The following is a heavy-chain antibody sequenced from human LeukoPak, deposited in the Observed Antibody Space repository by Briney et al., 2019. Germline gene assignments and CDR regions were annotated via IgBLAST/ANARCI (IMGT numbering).Heavy chain of an antibody. D-gene: IGHD3-22*01. J-gene: IGHJ3*02. CDR2: ISPSSSYM. CDR1: GFTFSDYT. CDR3: ARSGATYYYDSSTRI. Sequence: GGSLRLPCAASGFTFSDYTMNWVRQAPGKGLEWVSSISPSSSYMYYADSVKGRFTISRDNTKNSLYLQMSSLRAEDTAMYYCARSGATYYYDSSTRIWGQGTMVTVSS. V-gene: IGHV3-21*01.